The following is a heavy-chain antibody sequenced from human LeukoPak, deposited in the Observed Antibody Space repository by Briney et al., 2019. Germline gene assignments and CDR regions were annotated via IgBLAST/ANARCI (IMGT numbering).Heavy chain of an antibody. CDR3: ASPPDKGDYGAAFDS. D-gene: IGHD4-17*01. CDR1: GYSITSGYF. V-gene: IGHV4-38-2*01. CDR2: IYHSGTT. J-gene: IGHJ4*02. Sequence: PSETLSLTCAVSGYSITSGYFWGWIRQPPGKGLEWIGSIYHSGTTYYTPSLKSRVTISVDTSKNHFSLRLNSVTAADTAVYYCASPPDKGDYGAAFDSWGQGTLVTVSS.